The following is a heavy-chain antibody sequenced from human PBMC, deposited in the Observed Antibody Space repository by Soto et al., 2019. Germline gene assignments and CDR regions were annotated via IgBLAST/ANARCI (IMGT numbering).Heavy chain of an antibody. CDR3: AKDGGSGSFLPFDY. J-gene: IGHJ4*02. D-gene: IGHD3-10*01. V-gene: IGHV3-21*04. Sequence: PGGSLRLSCAASGFSFSSYSMNWVRQAPGKGLEWVSSISSSSSNIYYADSVKGRFTISRDNSKNTLYLQMNSLRAEDTAVYYCAKDGGSGSFLPFDYWGQGTLVTGSS. CDR2: ISSSSSNI. CDR1: GFSFSSYS.